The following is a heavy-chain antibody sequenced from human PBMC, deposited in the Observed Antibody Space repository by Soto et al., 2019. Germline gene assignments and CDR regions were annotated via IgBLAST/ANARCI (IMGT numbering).Heavy chain of an antibody. V-gene: IGHV5-51*01. CDR3: ARHDRYSYGCCAFDI. CDR1: GYSFTSYW. J-gene: IGHJ3*02. Sequence: GESLKISCKGSGYSFTSYWIGWVRQMPGKGLEWMGIIYPGDSDTRYSPSFQGQVTISADKSISTAYLQWSSLKASDTAMYYCARHDRYSYGCCAFDIWGQGKMVTVS. CDR2: IYPGDSDT. D-gene: IGHD5-18*01.